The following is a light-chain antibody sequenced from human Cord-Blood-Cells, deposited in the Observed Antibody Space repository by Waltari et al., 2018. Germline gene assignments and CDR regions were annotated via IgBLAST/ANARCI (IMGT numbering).Light chain of an antibody. Sequence: QSALTQPASVSGSPGQSITIPCTGTSSDVGGYNYVSWYQQHPGKAPNLMIYDVSNRPSGVSNRFSGSKSGNTASLTISGLQAEDEADYYCSSYTSSSLVVFGGGTKLTVL. J-gene: IGLJ2*01. CDR3: SSYTSSSLVV. CDR1: SSDVGGYNY. V-gene: IGLV2-14*01. CDR2: DVS.